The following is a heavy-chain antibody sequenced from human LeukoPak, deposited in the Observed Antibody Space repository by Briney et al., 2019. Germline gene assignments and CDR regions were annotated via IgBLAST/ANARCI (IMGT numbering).Heavy chain of an antibody. Sequence: SETLSLTCAVYGGSFSGYYWSWIRQPPGKGLEWIAEINHRGSTNNNPSLKSRVTISVDTSKNQFSLNMSSVTAADTAVYYCARQVLRYFDWPMYYYYYMDVWGKGTTVTVSS. CDR3: ARQVLRYFDWPMYYYYYMDV. V-gene: IGHV4-34*01. D-gene: IGHD3-9*01. J-gene: IGHJ6*03. CDR1: GGSFSGYY. CDR2: INHRGST.